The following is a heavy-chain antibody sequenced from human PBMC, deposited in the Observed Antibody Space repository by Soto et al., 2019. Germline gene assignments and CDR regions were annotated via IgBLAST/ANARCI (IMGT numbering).Heavy chain of an antibody. CDR3: ARGNHRWLQVGYFDL. V-gene: IGHV1-69*12. CDR1: GGTFSSYT. Sequence: QVQLVQSGAEVKKPGSSVTVSCKASGGTFSSYTISWVRQAPGQGLEWMGGIIPIFGTANYAQKFQGRVTITADESTSTAYMELSSLRSEGTAVYYCARGNHRWLQVGYFDLWGRGTLVTVSS. J-gene: IGHJ2*01. CDR2: IIPIFGTA. D-gene: IGHD5-12*01.